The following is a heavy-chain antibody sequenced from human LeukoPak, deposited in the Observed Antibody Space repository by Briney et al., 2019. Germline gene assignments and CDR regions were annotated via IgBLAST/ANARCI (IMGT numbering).Heavy chain of an antibody. CDR2: IYPGDSNI. CDR1: GYSFTNYW. V-gene: IGHV5-51*01. J-gene: IGHJ5*02. D-gene: IGHD3-10*01. Sequence: GESLKISCKGSGYSFTNYWIGWVRQMPGKGLEWMGIIYPGDSNIRYSPSFQGQVTISADKSISTAYLQWSSLKASDTAMYYCVLSMVRGASPHWFDPWGQGTLVTVSS. CDR3: VLSMVRGASPHWFDP.